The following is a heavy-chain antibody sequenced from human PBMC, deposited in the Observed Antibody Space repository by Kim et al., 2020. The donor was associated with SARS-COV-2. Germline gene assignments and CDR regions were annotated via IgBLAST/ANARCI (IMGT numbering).Heavy chain of an antibody. CDR2: IYSGGST. CDR1: GFTVSSNY. Sequence: GGSLRLSCAASGFTVSSNYMSWVRQAPGKGLEWVSVIYSGGSTYYADSVKGRFTISRDNSKNTLYLQMNSLRAEDTAVYYCAREAYSDGYDWAGVPYGMDVWGQGTTVTVSS. V-gene: IGHV3-53*01. CDR3: AREAYSDGYDWAGVPYGMDV. J-gene: IGHJ6*02. D-gene: IGHD5-12*01.